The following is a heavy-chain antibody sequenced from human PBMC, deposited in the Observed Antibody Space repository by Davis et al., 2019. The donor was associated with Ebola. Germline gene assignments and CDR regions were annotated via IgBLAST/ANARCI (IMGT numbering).Heavy chain of an antibody. D-gene: IGHD3-10*01. J-gene: IGHJ4*02. CDR3: ARDITMVRGFPDY. V-gene: IGHV3-23*01. CDR1: GITFSSYW. CDR2: ISGTGDST. Sequence: GESLKISCAASGITFSSYWMSWVRQAPGKGLEWVSAISGTGDSTYYADSVKGRFTISRDNSKNTLYLQMNSLRAEDTAVYYCARDITMVRGFPDYWGQGTLVTVSS.